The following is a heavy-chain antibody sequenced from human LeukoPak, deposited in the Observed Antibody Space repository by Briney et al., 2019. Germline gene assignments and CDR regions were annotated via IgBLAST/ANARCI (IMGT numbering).Heavy chain of an antibody. CDR1: GGTFSSYA. CDR2: IIPIFGTA. CDR3: ARAKSDSSTSEAGCLDY. D-gene: IGHD2-2*01. Sequence: GGSLRLSCAASGGTFSSYAISWVRQAPGQGLEWMGGIIPIFGTANYAQKFQGRVTITADESTSTAYMELSSLRSEDTAVYYCARAKSDSSTSEAGCLDYWGQGTLVTVSS. V-gene: IGHV1-69*01. J-gene: IGHJ4*02.